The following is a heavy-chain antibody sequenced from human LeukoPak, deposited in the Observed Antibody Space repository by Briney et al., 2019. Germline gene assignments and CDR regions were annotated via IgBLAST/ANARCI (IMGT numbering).Heavy chain of an antibody. CDR3: ARSPDIVATVYGMDV. CDR2: INPNSGGT. V-gene: IGHV1/OR15-1*01. CDR1: GYIFTDYY. J-gene: IGHJ6*02. Sequence: ASVKVSCKASGYIFTDYYMHWVRQAPGQELGWMGRINPNSGGTNYAQKFQGRVTMTRDTSISTAYTELSSLRSDDTAVYYCARSPDIVATVYGMDVWGQGTTVTVSS. D-gene: IGHD5-12*01.